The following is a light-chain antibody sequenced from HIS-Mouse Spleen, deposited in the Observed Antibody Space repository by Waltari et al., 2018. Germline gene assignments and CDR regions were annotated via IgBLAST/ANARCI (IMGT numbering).Light chain of an antibody. Sequence: QSALTQPASVSGSPGQSITISCTGTSSDVGGYHYVSWYQKHPGKAPKLMNYDVSNRPSGVSNRFSGSKSGNTASLTISGLQAEDEADYYCSSYTSSSILYVFGTGTKVTVL. CDR1: SSDVGGYHY. CDR2: DVS. J-gene: IGLJ1*01. V-gene: IGLV2-14*03. CDR3: SSYTSSSILYV.